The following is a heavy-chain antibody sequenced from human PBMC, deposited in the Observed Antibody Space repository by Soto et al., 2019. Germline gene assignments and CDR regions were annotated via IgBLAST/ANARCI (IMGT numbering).Heavy chain of an antibody. CDR3: ATSPHYAILTGYRLLDH. Sequence: EVQLLESGGNLLQPGGSLRLSCAASGFTFSNYAMNWVRQTPGKGLEWVSGISGSGGGTYYADSVKGRFTISRDNSKNTLYLEMNRLSGDDTAVYYCATSPHYAILTGYRLLDHWGQGTLVTVSS. J-gene: IGHJ5*02. CDR1: GFTFSNYA. CDR2: ISGSGGGT. D-gene: IGHD3-9*01. V-gene: IGHV3-23*01.